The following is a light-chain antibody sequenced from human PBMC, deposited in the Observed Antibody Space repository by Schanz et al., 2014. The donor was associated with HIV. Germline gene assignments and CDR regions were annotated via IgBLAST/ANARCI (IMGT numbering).Light chain of an antibody. Sequence: QSALTQPASVSGSPGQSITISCTGTSSDVGGYNYVSWYQQHPGKAPKLMIYDVSDRPSGVPDRFSGSKSGTSASLAISGLQSEDEADYYCATWDDSLKGVVFGGGTKLTVL. CDR3: ATWDDSLKGVV. J-gene: IGLJ2*01. CDR1: SSDVGGYNY. CDR2: DVS. V-gene: IGLV2-14*03.